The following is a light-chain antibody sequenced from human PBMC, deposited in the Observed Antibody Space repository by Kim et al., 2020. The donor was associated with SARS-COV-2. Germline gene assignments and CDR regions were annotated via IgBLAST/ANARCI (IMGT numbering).Light chain of an antibody. CDR2: YDS. CDR1: NLGGHS. Sequence: SYELTQPPSVSVAPGQTARITCGGNNLGGHSVHWYTQTPGQSPVLVIYYDSDRPSRIPARFFGSKAATTATLTISRVDAGDEADYYCQVWDTHTDDHVFG. V-gene: IGLV3-21*01. CDR3: QVWDTHTDDHV. J-gene: IGLJ1*01.